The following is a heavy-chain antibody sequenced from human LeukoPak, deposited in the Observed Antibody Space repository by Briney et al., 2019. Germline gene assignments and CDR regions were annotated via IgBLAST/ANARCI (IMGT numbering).Heavy chain of an antibody. V-gene: IGHV1-69*06. CDR1: GDTFSSYA. Sequence: SVKVSCKAFGDTFSSYAISWVRQAPGQGLEWMGGIIPIFGTANYAQKFQGRVTITADKSTSTAYMELSSLRSEDTAVYYCASSRYYDSSGYGGYDAFDIWGQGTMVTVSS. D-gene: IGHD3-22*01. CDR2: IIPIFGTA. CDR3: ASSRYYDSSGYGGYDAFDI. J-gene: IGHJ3*02.